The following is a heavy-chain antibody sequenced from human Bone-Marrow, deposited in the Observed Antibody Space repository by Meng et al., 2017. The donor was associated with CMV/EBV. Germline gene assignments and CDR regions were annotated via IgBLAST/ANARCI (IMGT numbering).Heavy chain of an antibody. CDR2: IYGGQTT. CDR1: EFTVSRNY. CDR3: AKYAGDSGHYFFDR. J-gene: IGHJ4*02. D-gene: IGHD2-21*02. Sequence: GESLKISCAASEFTVSRNYMNWVRQAPGKGLEWVSVIYGGQTTYYADSVKGRFTISRDNSKNTVFLQMDGLRVEDTAVYYCAKYAGDSGHYFFDRWGQGTLVTVSS. V-gene: IGHV3-53*01.